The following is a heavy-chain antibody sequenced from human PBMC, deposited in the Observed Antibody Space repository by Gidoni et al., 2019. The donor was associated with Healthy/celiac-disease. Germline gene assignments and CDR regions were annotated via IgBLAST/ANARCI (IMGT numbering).Heavy chain of an antibody. D-gene: IGHD3-22*01. V-gene: IGHV3-33*08. CDR1: GFTFSSYG. J-gene: IGHJ4*02. CDR3: ARDAGFYDSSGNYFDY. CDR2: IWYDGSNK. Sequence: QVQLVESGGGVVQPGRSLRLSCAASGFTFSSYGTHWVRQAPGKGLEWVAVIWYDGSNKYYADSVKGRFTISRDNSKNTLYLQMNSLRAEDTAVYYCARDAGFYDSSGNYFDYWGQGTLVTVSS.